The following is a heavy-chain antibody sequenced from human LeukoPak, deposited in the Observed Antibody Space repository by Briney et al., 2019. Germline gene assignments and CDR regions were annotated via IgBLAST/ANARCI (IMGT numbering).Heavy chain of an antibody. CDR2: IYTSGST. CDR3: AREVLGNRLNNAFDI. D-gene: IGHD1-1*01. J-gene: IGHJ3*02. Sequence: PSQTLSLTCTVSGGSISSGSYYWSWIRQPAGKGLEWIGRIYTSGSTNYNPSLKSRVTISVDASKNQFSLKLSSVTAADTAVYYCAREVLGNRLNNAFDIWGQGTMVTVSS. V-gene: IGHV4-61*02. CDR1: GGSISSGSYY.